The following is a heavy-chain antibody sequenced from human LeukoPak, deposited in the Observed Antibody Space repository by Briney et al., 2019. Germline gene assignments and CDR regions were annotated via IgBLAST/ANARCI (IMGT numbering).Heavy chain of an antibody. D-gene: IGHD6-13*01. CDR3: ARDSAGNDY. Sequence: XRQAPXKGREWVANIKEDESENKYVDSVKGRLTISRDNAKNSLYLQMNSLRAEDTAMYYCARDSAGNDYWGQGTLVTVSS. J-gene: IGHJ4*02. V-gene: IGHV3-7*01. CDR2: IKEDESEN.